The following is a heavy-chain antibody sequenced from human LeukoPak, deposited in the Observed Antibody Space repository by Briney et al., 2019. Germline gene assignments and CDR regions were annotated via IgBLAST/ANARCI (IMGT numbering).Heavy chain of an antibody. CDR3: ARDTYYYDSSGFSLGY. V-gene: IGHV3-7*01. Sequence: GGSLRLSCAASGFTFSSYWMSWVRQAPGKGLEWVANIKQDGSEKYYVDSVKGRFTISRDNAKNSLYLQMNSLRAEDTAVYYCARDTYYYDSSGFSLGYWGQGTLVTVSS. CDR1: GFTFSSYW. D-gene: IGHD3-22*01. CDR2: IKQDGSEK. J-gene: IGHJ4*02.